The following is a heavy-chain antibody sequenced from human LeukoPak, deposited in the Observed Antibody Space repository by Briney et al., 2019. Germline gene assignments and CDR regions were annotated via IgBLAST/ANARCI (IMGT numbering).Heavy chain of an antibody. D-gene: IGHD6-13*01. CDR2: IYYSGRT. J-gene: IGHJ4*02. CDR3: ARTGYSSSWYVPLFDY. CDR1: GGSISSSSYY. Sequence: SETLSLTCTVSGGSISSSSYYWGWIRQPSGKGLEWIGSIYYSGRTYYNPSLKSRVTISVDTSKNQFSLKLSSVTAADTAVYYCARTGYSSSWYVPLFDYWGQGTLVTVSS. V-gene: IGHV4-39*01.